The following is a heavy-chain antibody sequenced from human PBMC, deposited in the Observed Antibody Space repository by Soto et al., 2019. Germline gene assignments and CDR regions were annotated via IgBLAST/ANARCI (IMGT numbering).Heavy chain of an antibody. V-gene: IGHV1-8*01. D-gene: IGHD5-12*01. J-gene: IGHJ4*02. CDR1: GYTFISYD. CDR2: MNPNTGDT. Sequence: QVQLVQSGAEVKKPGASVKVSCKASGYTFISYDLNWVRQATGQGLEWMGWMNPNTGDTGYAQKFQGRVTMTRNTSINTANLKFSSLRSDATAVYFCARGDGYIFAYWGQGTLVTVSS. CDR3: ARGDGYIFAY.